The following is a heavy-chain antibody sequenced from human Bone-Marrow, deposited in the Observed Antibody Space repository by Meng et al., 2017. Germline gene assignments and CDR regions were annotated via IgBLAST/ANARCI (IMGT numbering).Heavy chain of an antibody. CDR2: ISRSGGNT. CDR3: ANPWGAGWYFDL. J-gene: IGHJ2*01. Sequence: GESLKISCAASGFSFNEYEMNWVRQAPGKGLEWVSYISRSGGNTDYLDAVRGRFTISRDNSKNMLYLQMNSLRAEDTAVYFCANPWGAGWYFDLWGRGTRVTVSS. CDR1: GFSFNEYE. D-gene: IGHD3-16*01. V-gene: IGHV3-23*01.